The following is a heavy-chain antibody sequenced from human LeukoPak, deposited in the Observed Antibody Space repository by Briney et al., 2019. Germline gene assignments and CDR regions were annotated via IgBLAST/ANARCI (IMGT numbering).Heavy chain of an antibody. CDR2: ISSSSSTI. V-gene: IGHV3-48*01. J-gene: IGHJ4*02. CDR1: GFTFSSYS. Sequence: GGSLRLSCAASGFTFSSYSMNWVRQAPGKGLEWVSYISSSSSTIYYADSVKGRFTISRDSAKNSLYLQMNSLRAEDTAVYYCARDIGQVSHGRTRKWFGESTREGVPFDCWGQGTLVTVSS. CDR3: ARDIGQVSHGRTRKWFGESTREGVPFDC. D-gene: IGHD3-10*01.